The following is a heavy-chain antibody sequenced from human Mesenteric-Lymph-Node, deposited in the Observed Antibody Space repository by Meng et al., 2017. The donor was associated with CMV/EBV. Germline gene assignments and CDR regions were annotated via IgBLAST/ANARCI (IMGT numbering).Heavy chain of an antibody. Sequence: SETLSLTCAVYGGSFSGYYWSWIRQPPGKGLEWIGEINHSGSTNYNPSLKSRVTISVDTSKNQFSLKLSSVTAADTAVYYCARVPNCGGDCYSDYWGQGTLVTVS. J-gene: IGHJ4*02. D-gene: IGHD2-21*01. CDR1: GGSFSGYY. CDR3: ARVPNCGGDCYSDY. CDR2: INHSGST. V-gene: IGHV4-34*01.